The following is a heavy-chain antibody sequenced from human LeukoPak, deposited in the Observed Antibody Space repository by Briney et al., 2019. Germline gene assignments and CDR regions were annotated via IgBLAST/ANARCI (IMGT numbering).Heavy chain of an antibody. Sequence: EASVKVSCKASGYTFTSYDINWVRQATGGGLEWMGWMSPNSGDTGFAQNFRGRVTMTRNTSTSTAYMELNSLRSEDTAIYYCARYYYDNSYYPVRFDPWGQGTLVTVSS. J-gene: IGHJ5*02. CDR1: GYTFTSYD. CDR2: MSPNSGDT. D-gene: IGHD3-22*01. V-gene: IGHV1-8*01. CDR3: ARYYYDNSYYPVRFDP.